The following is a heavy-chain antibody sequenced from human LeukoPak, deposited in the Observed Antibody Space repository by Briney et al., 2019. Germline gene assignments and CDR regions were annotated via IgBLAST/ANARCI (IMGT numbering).Heavy chain of an antibody. CDR3: AGLRTYYYGSGSYYHDY. CDR2: IYHSGST. CDR1: GGSISSYY. J-gene: IGHJ4*02. V-gene: IGHV4-59*04. Sequence: SETLSLTCTVSGGSISSYYWSWIRQPPGKGLEWIGYIYHSGSTYYNPSLKSRVTISVDRSKNQFSLKLSSVTAADTAVYYCAGLRTYYYGSGSYYHDYWGQGTLVTVSS. D-gene: IGHD3-10*01.